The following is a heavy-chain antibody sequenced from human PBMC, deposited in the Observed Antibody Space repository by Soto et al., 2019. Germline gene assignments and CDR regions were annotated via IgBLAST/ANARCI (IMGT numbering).Heavy chain of an antibody. V-gene: IGHV4-4*07. J-gene: IGHJ2*01. CDR1: GGSIRNYY. D-gene: IGHD5-18*01. Sequence: QVQLQASGPGLVKPSETLSLTCTVSGGSIRNYYWAWIRQSAGKGLEWIGRIYPSGRTHYNPSLTGRVSMSIDMSKNQFSPRLTTVTAAETATYYFAIDYVVNTAVDDWYFDLWGRGTLVTVSS. CDR2: IYPSGRT. CDR3: AIDYVVNTAVDDWYFDL.